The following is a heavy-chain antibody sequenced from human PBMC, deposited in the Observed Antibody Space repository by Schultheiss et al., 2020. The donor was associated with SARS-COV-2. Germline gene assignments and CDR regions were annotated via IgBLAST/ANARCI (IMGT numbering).Heavy chain of an antibody. Sequence: GGSLRLSCAASGFSVSNRYMTWVRQAPGKGLQWVANIKQDGSVQHYVDSVRGRFIISRDNARNSLDLQMNSLRAEDTAVYFCVTAWASLTTGYWGQGTLVTVSS. V-gene: IGHV3-7*03. J-gene: IGHJ4*02. CDR3: VTAWASLTTGY. CDR2: IKQDGSVQ. D-gene: IGHD3-16*02. CDR1: GFSVSNRY.